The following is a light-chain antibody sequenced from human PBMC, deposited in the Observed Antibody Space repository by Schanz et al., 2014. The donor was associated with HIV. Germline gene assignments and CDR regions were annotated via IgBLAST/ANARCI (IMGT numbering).Light chain of an antibody. V-gene: IGLV2-8*01. CDR2: EVN. CDR1: SSDVGGYNY. Sequence: QSALTQPPSASGSPGQSVTISCTGTSSDVGGYNYVSWYQQHPGKAPQLLIYEVNMRPSGVPDRFSGSKSGNTASLSISGLQAEDEADYYCSSYTSSSLSARVFGGGTKLTVL. CDR3: SSYTSSSLSARV. J-gene: IGLJ3*02.